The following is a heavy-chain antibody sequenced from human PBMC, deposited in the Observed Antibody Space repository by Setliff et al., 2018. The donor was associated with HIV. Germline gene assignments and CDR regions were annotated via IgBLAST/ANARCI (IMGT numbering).Heavy chain of an antibody. J-gene: IGHJ6*04. CDR1: GFTFSTYG. CDR3: ARAIYSGGWYGMDV. CDR2: IWNNGGDK. Sequence: SLRLSCAASGFTFSTYGMHWVRQAPGKGLEWVALIWNNGGDKYYADSVKGRFTISRDNSKSTLYLQMNSLRVEDTAVYYCARAIYSGGWYGMDVWGKGTTVTVSS. V-gene: IGHV3-33*01. D-gene: IGHD5-12*01.